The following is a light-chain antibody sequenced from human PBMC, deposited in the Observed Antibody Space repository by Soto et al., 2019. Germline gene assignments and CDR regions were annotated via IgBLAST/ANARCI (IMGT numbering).Light chain of an antibody. CDR3: HQYGGSPQT. CDR2: GAS. V-gene: IGKV3-20*01. J-gene: IGKJ1*01. CDR1: QSVSNY. Sequence: VLARSPSTQSLSPGERATLSCRASQSVSNYLAWYQRKPGQAPRLLIYGASSRAAGIPDRFSGSGSGTDFTLTISRLEPEDFAVYYCHQYGGSPQTFGQGTRWIS.